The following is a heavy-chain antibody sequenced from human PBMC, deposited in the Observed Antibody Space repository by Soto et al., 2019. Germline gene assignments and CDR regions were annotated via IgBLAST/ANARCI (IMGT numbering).Heavy chain of an antibody. D-gene: IGHD2-2*02. Sequence: VQLLESGGGLVQPGGSLRLSCAASGFTFSSYARSGVRRAPGKGLEWVSAISGSGGSTYYADSVKGRFTISRDNSKNTLYLQMNSLRAEDTAVYYCAKEVIVVVPAAINYFDYWGQGTLVTVSS. CDR1: GFTFSSYA. V-gene: IGHV3-23*01. J-gene: IGHJ4*02. CDR2: ISGSGGST. CDR3: AKEVIVVVPAAINYFDY.